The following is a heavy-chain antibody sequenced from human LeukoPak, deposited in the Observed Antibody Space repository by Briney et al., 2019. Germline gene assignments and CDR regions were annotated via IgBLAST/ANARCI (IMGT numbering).Heavy chain of an antibody. CDR3: ARAYTNSRHYYYYYMDV. Sequence: PEGSLRLSCAASGFTFDDYGISWVRQAPGKGLEWVSGITWNGDTTGYADSVKGRFAISRDNAKNSLYLQMNSLRAEDTALYYCARAYTNSRHYYYYYMDVWGKGTTVTVSS. J-gene: IGHJ6*03. CDR1: GFTFDDYG. D-gene: IGHD2-2*02. V-gene: IGHV3-20*04. CDR2: ITWNGDTT.